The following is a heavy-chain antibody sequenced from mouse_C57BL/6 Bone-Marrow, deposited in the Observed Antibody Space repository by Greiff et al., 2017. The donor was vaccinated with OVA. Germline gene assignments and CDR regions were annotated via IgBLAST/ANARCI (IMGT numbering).Heavy chain of an antibody. J-gene: IGHJ2*01. CDR1: GFTFSDYY. V-gene: IGHV5-12*01. CDR2: ISNGGGST. Sequence: EVQVVESGGGLVQPGGSLKLSCAASGFTFSDYYMYWVRQTPEKRLEWVAYISNGGGSTYYPDTVKGRFTISRDNAKNTLYLQMSRLKSEDTAMYYCARHSNFYFDYWGQGTTLTVSS. D-gene: IGHD2-5*01. CDR3: ARHSNFYFDY.